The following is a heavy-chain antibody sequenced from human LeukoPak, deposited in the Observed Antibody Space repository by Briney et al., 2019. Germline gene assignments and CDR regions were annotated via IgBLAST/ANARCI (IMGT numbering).Heavy chain of an antibody. V-gene: IGHV1-18*01. CDR2: ISAYNGNT. J-gene: IGHJ4*02. Sequence: GASVRVSCKASGYTFTSYAMHWVRQAPGQRLEWMGWISAYNGNTNYAQKLQGRVTMTTDTSTSTAYMELRSLRSDDTAVYYCARDWVNYDFWYGNNYYFDYWGQGTLVTVSS. D-gene: IGHD3-3*01. CDR3: ARDWVNYDFWYGNNYYFDY. CDR1: GYTFTSYA.